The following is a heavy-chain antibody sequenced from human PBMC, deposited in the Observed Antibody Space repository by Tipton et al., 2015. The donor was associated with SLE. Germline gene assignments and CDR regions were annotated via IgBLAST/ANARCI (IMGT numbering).Heavy chain of an antibody. D-gene: IGHD7-27*01. CDR1: GGTFSSYT. Sequence: QSGAEVKKPGSSVKVSCKASGGTFSSYTISWVRQAPGQGLEWMGRIIPILGIANYAQKFQGRVTITADKSTSTAYMELSSLRSEDTAVYYCARDLPKLTGDDAFDIWGQGTMVTVSS. J-gene: IGHJ3*02. V-gene: IGHV1-69*04. CDR2: IIPILGIA. CDR3: ARDLPKLTGDDAFDI.